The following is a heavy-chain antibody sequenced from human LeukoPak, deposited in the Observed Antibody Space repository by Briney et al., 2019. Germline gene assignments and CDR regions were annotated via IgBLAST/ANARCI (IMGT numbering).Heavy chain of an antibody. CDR3: AIAIVVVARGWFDP. CDR1: GYTFTSYY. CDR2: INPNSGGT. D-gene: IGHD2-2*01. J-gene: IGHJ5*02. Sequence: ASVEVSCKASGYTFTSYYMHWVRQAPGQGLEWMGWINPNSGGTNYAQKFQGRVTMTRDTSISTAYMELSRLRSDDTAVYYCAIAIVVVARGWFDPWGQGTLVTVSS. V-gene: IGHV1-2*02.